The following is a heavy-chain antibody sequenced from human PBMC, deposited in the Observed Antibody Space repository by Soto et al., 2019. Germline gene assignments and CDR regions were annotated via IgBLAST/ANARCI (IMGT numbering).Heavy chain of an antibody. CDR1: GYTFTSYA. Sequence: QVQLVQSEAEVKKPGASVKVSCKASGYTFTSYAMHWVRQAPGQRIELMGWINAGNVNTKYSHKFQARVTITRDTSASTAHKDLSSLRSEDTAVYYCARPVCYYSRMDVWGQGTTVTVSS. D-gene: IGHD3-16*01. CDR3: ARPVCYYSRMDV. V-gene: IGHV1-3*01. CDR2: INAGNVNT. J-gene: IGHJ6*02.